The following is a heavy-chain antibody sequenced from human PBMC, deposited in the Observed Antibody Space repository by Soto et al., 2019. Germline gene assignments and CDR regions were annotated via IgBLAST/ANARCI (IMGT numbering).Heavy chain of an antibody. CDR3: GAYCSRTYCYGWFDP. J-gene: IGHJ5*02. CDR2: LYYTGTT. D-gene: IGHD2-2*01. CDR1: GGSIGSSSYY. V-gene: IGHV4-39*01. Sequence: PSETLSLTCSVSGGSIGSSSYYFGWIRQPPGKGLEWIGSLYYTGTTYYNSSLKSRVTISADKSQNQFSLRLSSVTAADTAVDYCGAYCSRTYCYGWFDPWGQVTLVTVSS.